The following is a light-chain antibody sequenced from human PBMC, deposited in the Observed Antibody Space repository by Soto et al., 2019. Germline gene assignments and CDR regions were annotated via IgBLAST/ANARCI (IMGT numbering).Light chain of an antibody. V-gene: IGLV1-44*01. CDR1: SSNIGGNA. CDR3: AAWDDSLSGYV. CDR2: SNN. J-gene: IGLJ1*01. Sequence: QLVLTQPPSASGTPGQRVTISCSGSSSNIGGNAVNWYQQLPGTTPKLLIYSNNQRPSGVPDRFSGSKSGTSASLAISGLQSEDEADYYCAAWDDSLSGYVFGTGTKVTVL.